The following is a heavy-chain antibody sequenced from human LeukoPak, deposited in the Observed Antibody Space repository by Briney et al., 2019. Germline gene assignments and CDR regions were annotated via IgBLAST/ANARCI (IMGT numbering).Heavy chain of an antibody. CDR2: IYSGGST. CDR1: GFTFSSYA. CDR3: ARRCGGSCFYAFDI. J-gene: IGHJ3*02. Sequence: GGSLRLSCAASGFTFSSYAMNWVRQAPGKGLEWVSVIYSGGSTYYADSVKGRFTISRDNSKNTLYLQMNSLRAEDTAVYYCARRCGGSCFYAFDIWGQGTMVTVSS. D-gene: IGHD2-15*01. V-gene: IGHV3-66*01.